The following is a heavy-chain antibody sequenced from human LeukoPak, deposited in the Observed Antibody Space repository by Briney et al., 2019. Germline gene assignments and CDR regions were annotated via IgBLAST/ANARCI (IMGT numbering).Heavy chain of an antibody. CDR2: IYTSGST. CDR1: GGSISSYY. D-gene: IGHD6-6*01. V-gene: IGHV4-4*09. CDR3: ARSYSGSSFWFDP. Sequence: SETLSLTCTASGGSISSYYWSWIRQPPGKGLEWIGYIYTSGSTNYYPSPKSRVTISVDTSKNQFSLKLSSVTAADTSVYYCARSYSGSSFWFDPWGEGTLVTVSS. J-gene: IGHJ5*02.